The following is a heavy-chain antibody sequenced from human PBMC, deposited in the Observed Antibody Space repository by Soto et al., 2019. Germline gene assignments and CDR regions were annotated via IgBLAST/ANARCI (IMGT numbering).Heavy chain of an antibody. D-gene: IGHD5-18*01. V-gene: IGHV4-30-4*02. J-gene: IGHJ4*02. CDR3: ASSRYGYTFYDY. CDR1: GGSLSSGDYY. CDR2: IYYSGST. Sequence: PSDTLSLTCTVSGGSLSSGDYYWSWIRQPPGKGLEWIGYIYYSGSTYYNPSLKSRLTISVDTSKNQFSLKLSSVTAADTAVYYCASSRYGYTFYDYWGQGTLVTVSS.